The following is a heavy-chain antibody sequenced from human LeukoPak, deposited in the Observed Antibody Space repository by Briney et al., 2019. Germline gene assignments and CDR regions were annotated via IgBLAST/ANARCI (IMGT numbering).Heavy chain of an antibody. J-gene: IGHJ3*02. CDR1: GYSISSVCY. CDR2: IYHSGST. Sequence: SETLSLTCTVSGYSISSVCYWSWIRQPPGKGLEWIGYIYHSGSTNYKPSLKSRVTMSVDMSKNQFSLKLNSVTAADTAVYYCARGRDYGDSHAFDIWGQGTMVTVSS. V-gene: IGHV4-38-2*02. CDR3: ARGRDYGDSHAFDI. D-gene: IGHD4-17*01.